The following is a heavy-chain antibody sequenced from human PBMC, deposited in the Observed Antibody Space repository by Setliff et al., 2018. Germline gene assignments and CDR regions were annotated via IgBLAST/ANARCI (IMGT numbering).Heavy chain of an antibody. J-gene: IGHJ4*02. V-gene: IGHV3-23*01. Sequence: PGGSLRLSCAASGFTFTHYSMNWVRQTPGKGLEWVSTISGSGDSTYYTDSVKGRFIIYRDSSKNTLYMQMSSLRAEDTAVYYCAKPRVELRWGFESWGQGTLVTVSS. CDR3: AKPRVELRWGFES. CDR1: GFTFTHYS. D-gene: IGHD1-7*01. CDR2: ISGSGDST.